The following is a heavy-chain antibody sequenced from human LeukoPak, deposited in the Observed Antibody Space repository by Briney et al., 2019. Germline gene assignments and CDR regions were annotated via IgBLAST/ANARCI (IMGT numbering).Heavy chain of an antibody. CDR1: GFTFSSYA. CDR3: AKDAGPMVRGVIGDAFHI. Sequence: GGSLRLSCAACGFTFSSYAMSWVRQAPGKGLEWVSGNSGSGGSTYFADSVKGRFTIHRDNSKNTLYQQMNSLRAEDTAVYYCAKDAGPMVRGVIGDAFHIWGQGTMVTVSS. V-gene: IGHV3-23*01. D-gene: IGHD3-10*01. CDR2: NSGSGGST. J-gene: IGHJ3*02.